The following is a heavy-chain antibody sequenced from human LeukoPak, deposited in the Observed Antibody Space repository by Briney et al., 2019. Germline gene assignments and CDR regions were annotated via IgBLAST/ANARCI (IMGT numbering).Heavy chain of an antibody. CDR1: GDSVTSGGYF. V-gene: IGHV4-31*03. CDR3: ARDVVVTSSPDAFDI. Sequence: SETLSLTCTVSGDSVTSGGYFWTWIRQHPGKGLEWIGYISNSGTTSYNPSLKSRVSISVDTSNNQFSLRLSSVTAADTAVYYCARDVVVTSSPDAFDIWGQGTMVTVSS. J-gene: IGHJ3*02. CDR2: ISNSGTT. D-gene: IGHD2-21*02.